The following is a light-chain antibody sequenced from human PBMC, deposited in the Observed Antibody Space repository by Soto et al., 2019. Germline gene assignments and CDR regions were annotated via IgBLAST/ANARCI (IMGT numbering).Light chain of an antibody. CDR2: DAS. J-gene: IGKJ1*01. CDR1: QSISSW. CDR3: QQYNSYSWT. Sequence: DIQMTQSPSTLSASVGDRVTITCRVSQSISSWLAWYQQKPGKAPKLLIYDASSLESGVPSRLSGSGSGTEFTLTISSLQPDDFATYSCQQYNSYSWTFGQGTKV. V-gene: IGKV1-5*01.